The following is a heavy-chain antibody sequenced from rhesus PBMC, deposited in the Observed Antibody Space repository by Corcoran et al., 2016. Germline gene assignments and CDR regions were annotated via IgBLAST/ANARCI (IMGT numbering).Heavy chain of an antibody. Sequence: QVQLQESGPAVVTPSATLSLTCAVSGGSISGSTWWTWLAPSHGKGLEWIGGIYGSGWSTEYNPSLKSRVTSSIDTSKNQFSLKLSSVTAADTAVYYCARHYSSYFDYGGQGVLVTVSS. J-gene: IGHJ4*01. CDR3: ARHYSSYFDY. CDR2: IYGSGWST. D-gene: IGHD6-13*01. V-gene: IGHV4-93*02. CDR1: GGSISGSTW.